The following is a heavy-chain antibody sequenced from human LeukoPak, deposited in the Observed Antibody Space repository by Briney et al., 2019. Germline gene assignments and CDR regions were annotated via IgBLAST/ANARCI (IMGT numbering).Heavy chain of an antibody. CDR1: GFTFDHYG. Sequence: PGGSLRLSCAASGFTFDHYGMSWVRQVPGKGLEWVSGINWNGADIGYADSVKGRFTISRDNAKNSLYLQMNSLRAEDTAVYYCAREGIVVPAAKYFVYWGQGTLVTVSS. J-gene: IGHJ4*02. V-gene: IGHV3-20*04. CDR3: AREGIVVPAAKYFVY. D-gene: IGHD2-2*01. CDR2: INWNGADI.